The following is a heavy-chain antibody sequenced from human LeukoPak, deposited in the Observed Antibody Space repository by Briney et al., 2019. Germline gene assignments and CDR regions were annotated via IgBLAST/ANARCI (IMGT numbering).Heavy chain of an antibody. Sequence: PSETLSLTCAVDGGSFSGYYWSWIRQPPGKGLEWIGEINHSGSTNYNPSLKSRVTISVDTSKNQFSLKLSSVTAADTAVYYCARGSRLLWFRVLLNNFDYWGQGTLVTVSS. J-gene: IGHJ4*02. CDR2: INHSGST. V-gene: IGHV4-34*01. CDR1: GGSFSGYY. CDR3: ARGSRLLWFRVLLNNFDY. D-gene: IGHD3-10*01.